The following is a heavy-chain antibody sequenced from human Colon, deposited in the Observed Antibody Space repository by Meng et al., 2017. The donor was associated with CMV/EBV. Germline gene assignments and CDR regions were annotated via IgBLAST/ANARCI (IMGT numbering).Heavy chain of an antibody. CDR1: GGSFSPYY. Sequence: VQLQQWGAGLLKPSETLSLPCALYGGSFSPYYWSWIRQSPGKGLEWIAEIDHTGSTNYNPSLKSRVTISIDTSNSHFSLNLTSATAADTAVYYCARGGGTPIRGVLPFDFWGQGTLVTVSS. D-gene: IGHD3-10*01. CDR3: ARGGGTPIRGVLPFDF. CDR2: IDHTGST. J-gene: IGHJ4*02. V-gene: IGHV4-34*01.